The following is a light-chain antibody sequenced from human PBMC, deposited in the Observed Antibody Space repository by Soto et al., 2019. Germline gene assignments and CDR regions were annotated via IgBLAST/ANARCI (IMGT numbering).Light chain of an antibody. J-gene: IGLJ1*01. V-gene: IGLV2-14*01. CDR3: NSFRVNRLHA. CDR2: EVT. Sequence: QSVLAQPASVSGSPGQTITISCTGTSSDVGGYNAVSWYQHRPGKAPKLIIYEVTHRPAGISDRFSASKSGNTASLTISGLQAEDEGDYYCNSFRVNRLHAFGTGTKVTVL. CDR1: SSDVGGYNA.